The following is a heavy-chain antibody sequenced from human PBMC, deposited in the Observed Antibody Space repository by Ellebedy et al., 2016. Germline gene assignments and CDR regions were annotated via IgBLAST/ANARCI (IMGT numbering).Heavy chain of an antibody. J-gene: IGHJ6*02. V-gene: IGHV1-69*04. CDR3: ARDGIRFLEWVYKYGMDV. D-gene: IGHD3-3*01. CDR2: IIPILGIT. CDR1: GGTFNNYA. Sequence: ASVKVSCKASGGTFNNYAISWVRQAPGQGLEWMGRIIPILGITNYAQNFQGRVTITADKSKSTVYMELSSLTSEDTAVYYCARDGIRFLEWVYKYGMDVWGQGTTVTVSS.